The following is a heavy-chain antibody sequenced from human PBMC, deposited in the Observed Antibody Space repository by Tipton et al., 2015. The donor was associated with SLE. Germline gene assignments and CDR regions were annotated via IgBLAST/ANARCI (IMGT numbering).Heavy chain of an antibody. CDR3: ARGISGYSSSWYYYYHNMDV. CDR1: GGSFSGYY. D-gene: IGHD6-13*01. CDR2: INHSGST. Sequence: TLSLTCAVYGGSFSGYYWSWIRQPPGKGLEWIGEINHSGSTNYNPSLKSRVTISVDTSKNQFSLELSSVTAADTAVYYCARGISGYSSSWYYYYHNMDVWGRGTTVTVSS. V-gene: IGHV4-34*01. J-gene: IGHJ6*02.